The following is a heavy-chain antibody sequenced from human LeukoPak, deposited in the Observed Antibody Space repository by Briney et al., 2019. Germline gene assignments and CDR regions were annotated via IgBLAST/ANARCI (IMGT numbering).Heavy chain of an antibody. CDR2: ISYDGSNK. V-gene: IGHV3-30-3*01. D-gene: IGHD3-22*01. CDR3: ARDRYYYDSSGYYLPAY. J-gene: IGHJ4*02. CDR1: GFTFSSYA. Sequence: GGSLRLSCAASGFTFSSYAMHWVRQAPGKGLEWVAVISYDGSNKYYADSVKGRFTISRDNSKNTLYLQMNSLRAEDTAVYYCARDRYYYDSSGYYLPAYWGQGTLVTVSS.